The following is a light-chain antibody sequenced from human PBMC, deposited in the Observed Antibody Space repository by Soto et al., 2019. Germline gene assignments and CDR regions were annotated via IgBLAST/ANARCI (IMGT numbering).Light chain of an antibody. CDR2: KAS. Sequence: DVQMTQSPSTLSASVGDRVTITCRASQYISTRLAWYQQKPGKAPNLLIYKASTLEGGVPSRFSGSGSGTEFTLTISSLQPDDLGTYYCQQYNSFFRTFGQGTKVEIK. J-gene: IGKJ1*01. CDR1: QYISTR. V-gene: IGKV1-5*03. CDR3: QQYNSFFRT.